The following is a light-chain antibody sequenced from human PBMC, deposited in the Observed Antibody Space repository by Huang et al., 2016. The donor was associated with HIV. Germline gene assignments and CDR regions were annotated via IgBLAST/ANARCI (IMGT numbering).Light chain of an antibody. Sequence: EVVLTQSPGTLSLSPGKRVALSCRASETIASNYLAWYRQSPGQAPRRLIYGASNRATDTPDRFSGSGSGTDFTLTITKLEPEDSAVYYCQQYGTSPLTFGQGTRVEIK. V-gene: IGKV3-20*01. J-gene: IGKJ1*01. CDR2: GAS. CDR1: ETIASNY. CDR3: QQYGTSPLT.